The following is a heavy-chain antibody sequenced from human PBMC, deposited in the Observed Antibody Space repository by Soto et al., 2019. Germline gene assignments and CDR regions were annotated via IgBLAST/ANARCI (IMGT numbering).Heavy chain of an antibody. CDR3: ARHGFGSIHGLVDV. Sequence: QVQLQESGPGLVKPSETLSLTCTVSGGSITNYYCSWFRQPPGKGLEWIGYIQYSGYSAYNLSLKRRVPMSMDKSKTQYPLRQESLTATDTAVYYSARHGFGSIHGLVDVWGHGSTVIVSS. CDR2: IQYSGYS. V-gene: IGHV4-59*08. D-gene: IGHD3-10*01. J-gene: IGHJ6*02. CDR1: GGSITNYY.